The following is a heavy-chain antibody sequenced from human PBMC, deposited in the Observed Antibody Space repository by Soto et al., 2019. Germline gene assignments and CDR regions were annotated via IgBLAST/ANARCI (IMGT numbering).Heavy chain of an antibody. CDR2: IFHDGTA. Sequence: SETLSLTCAVSGVSISSGNWWTWVRQSPQRGLEYIGEIFHDGTANYYPSFERRVAISVDTSKNQFSLKLTSVTASDSGMYYCATLKWDYGDYDRWGQGTLVTVSS. J-gene: IGHJ5*02. V-gene: IGHV4-4*02. D-gene: IGHD4-17*01. CDR1: GVSISSGNW. CDR3: ATLKWDYGDYDR.